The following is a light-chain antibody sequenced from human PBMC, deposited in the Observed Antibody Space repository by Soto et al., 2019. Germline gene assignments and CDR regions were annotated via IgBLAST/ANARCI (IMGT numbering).Light chain of an antibody. Sequence: EIVLTQSPGTLSLSPGEGATLSCRASQSINSFLAWYQQRRGQAPRLLIHGASHRAPDIPDRFSGSGSGTDFTLTISRLEPEDFAVYYCQQYGSSIQTFGQGTKVDIK. J-gene: IGKJ1*01. CDR3: QQYGSSIQT. CDR2: GAS. CDR1: QSINSF. V-gene: IGKV3-20*01.